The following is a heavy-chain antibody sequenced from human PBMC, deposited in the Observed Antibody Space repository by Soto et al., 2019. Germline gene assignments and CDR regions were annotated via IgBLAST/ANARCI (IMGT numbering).Heavy chain of an antibody. V-gene: IGHV4-59*02. Sequence: SETLSLTCTVSGGSVNTNYWTWIRQPPGRGPQWIGNIDYSGRPHYNPSLKSRVSMSIDMSKNQFSLRLNSVTAADTAVYYCARGRKDIVGPPDVFAFWGQGPMGTVSS. CDR3: ARGRKDIVGPPDVFAF. CDR1: GGSVNTNY. J-gene: IGHJ3*01. D-gene: IGHD2-21*01. CDR2: IDYSGRP.